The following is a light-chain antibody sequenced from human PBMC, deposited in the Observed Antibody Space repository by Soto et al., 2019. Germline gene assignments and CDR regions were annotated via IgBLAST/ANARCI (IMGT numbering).Light chain of an antibody. CDR2: TDN. CDR1: NSNIGSNT. V-gene: IGLV1-44*01. CDR3: GAWDESLNGYV. Sequence: QSVLTQPPSASGTPGQRVTISCSGSNSNIGSNTVNWYQQLPGTAPKVLIYTDNERPSGVPDRFSGSKSGTSASLAINGLQSGDEADYYCGAWDESLNGYVFGTGTKLTVL. J-gene: IGLJ1*01.